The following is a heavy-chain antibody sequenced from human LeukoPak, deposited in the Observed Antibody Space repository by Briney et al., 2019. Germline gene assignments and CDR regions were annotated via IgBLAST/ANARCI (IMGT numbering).Heavy chain of an antibody. Sequence: ASETLSLTCTVSGGSISSSTYYWGWIRQPPGKGLEWLGTIFYSGSTYYNPSLESRVTISVDTSRNQFSLKVGSLTAADTAVYYCARLIAAAGFDYWGQGTLVTVSS. CDR2: IFYSGST. V-gene: IGHV4-39*07. J-gene: IGHJ4*02. D-gene: IGHD6-13*01. CDR3: ARLIAAAGFDY. CDR1: GGSISSSTYY.